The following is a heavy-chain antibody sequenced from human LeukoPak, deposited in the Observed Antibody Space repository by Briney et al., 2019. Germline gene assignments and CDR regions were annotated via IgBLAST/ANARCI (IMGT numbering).Heavy chain of an antibody. V-gene: IGHV3-53*01. D-gene: IGHD2-15*01. CDR1: GFTVSSNY. J-gene: IGHJ6*02. CDR3: ARGLVVVVAAIPYYYYGMDV. CDR2: IYSGGGT. Sequence: PGGSLRLSCAASGFTVSSNYMSWVRQAPGKGLEWVSVIYSGGGTYYADSVKGRFTISRDNSKNTLYLQMNSLRAEDTAVYYCARGLVVVVAAIPYYYYGMDVWGQGTTVTVSS.